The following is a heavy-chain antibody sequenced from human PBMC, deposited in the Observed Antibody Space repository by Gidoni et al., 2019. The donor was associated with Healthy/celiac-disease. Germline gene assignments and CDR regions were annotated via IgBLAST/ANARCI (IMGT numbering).Heavy chain of an antibody. D-gene: IGHD3-10*01. CDR1: GGSFSGYY. CDR3: ARGGSRRKITMVRGSRDYYGRDV. J-gene: IGHJ6*02. CDR2: INHRGST. Sequence: QVQLQQWGAGLLKPSETLSLTCAVYGGSFSGYYWSWIRQPPGKGLEWIGEINHRGSTNYNPSLKSRVTISVDTSKNQFSLKLSSVTAADTAVYYCARGGSRRKITMVRGSRDYYGRDVWGQGTTVTVSS. V-gene: IGHV4-34*01.